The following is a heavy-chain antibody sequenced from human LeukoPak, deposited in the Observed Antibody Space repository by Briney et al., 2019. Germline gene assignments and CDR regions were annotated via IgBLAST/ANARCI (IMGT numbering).Heavy chain of an antibody. D-gene: IGHD3-10*01. CDR2: INTSGNT. CDR1: GDSISNYY. V-gene: IGHV4-4*07. Sequence: SETLSLTCTVSGDSISNYYWTWIRQSAGKGLQWIGRINTSGNTNYNPYLKSRVTMSLDTSKNKCSLNVSSVRAADTAVYYCARERLGFRVDVWGKGTTVTVSS. CDR3: ARERLGFRVDV. J-gene: IGHJ6*04.